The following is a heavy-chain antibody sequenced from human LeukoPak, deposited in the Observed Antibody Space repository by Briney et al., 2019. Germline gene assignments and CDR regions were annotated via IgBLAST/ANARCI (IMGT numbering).Heavy chain of an antibody. D-gene: IGHD6-13*01. CDR1: GGSISSYY. CDR2: IYYSGST. J-gene: IGHJ3*02. CDR3: ASFAEFTGCSSSLGAFDI. Sequence: SETLSLTCTVSGGSISSYYWSWIRQPPGKGLEWIGYIYYSGSTNYNPSLKSRVTISVDTSKNQFSLKLSSVTAADTAVYYCASFAEFTGCSSSLGAFDIWGQGTMVTVSS. V-gene: IGHV4-59*01.